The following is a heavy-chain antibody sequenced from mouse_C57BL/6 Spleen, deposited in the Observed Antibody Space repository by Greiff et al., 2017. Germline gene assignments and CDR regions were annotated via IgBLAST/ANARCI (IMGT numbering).Heavy chain of an antibody. CDR3: ARGGRVYYYGSEPYYAMDY. CDR1: GYAFSSYW. V-gene: IGHV1-80*01. Sequence: QVQLQQSGAELVKPGASVKISCKASGYAFSSYWMNWVKQRPGKGLEWIGQIYPGDGDTNYNGKFKGKATLTADKSSSTAYMQLSSLTSEDSAVYFCARGGRVYYYGSEPYYAMDYWGQGTSVTVSS. D-gene: IGHD1-1*01. CDR2: IYPGDGDT. J-gene: IGHJ4*01.